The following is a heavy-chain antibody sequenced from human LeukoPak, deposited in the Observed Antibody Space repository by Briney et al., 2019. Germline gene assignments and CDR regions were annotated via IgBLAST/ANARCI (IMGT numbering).Heavy chain of an antibody. CDR2: IKQDGSEK. Sequence: GGSLRLSCAASGFLFDRYATNWVRQAPGKGLEWVANIKQDGSEKYYVDSVKGRFTISRDNAKNSLYLQMNSLRAEDTAVYYCARDWYSSFFDYWGQGTLVTVSS. CDR1: GFLFDRYA. J-gene: IGHJ4*02. D-gene: IGHD6-19*01. CDR3: ARDWYSSFFDY. V-gene: IGHV3-7*01.